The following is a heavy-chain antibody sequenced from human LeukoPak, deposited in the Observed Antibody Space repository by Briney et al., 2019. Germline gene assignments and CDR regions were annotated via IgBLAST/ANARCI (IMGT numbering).Heavy chain of an antibody. J-gene: IGHJ4*02. V-gene: IGHV4-38-2*02. CDR1: GYSISSGYY. Sequence: SETLSLTCTVSGYSISSGYYWGWIRQPPGKGLEWIGSIYHSGSTYYNPSLKSRVTISVDTSKNQFFLRLSSVTAADTAVYYCARDTVTSGFDYWAREPWSPSPQ. D-gene: IGHD4-17*01. CDR3: ARDTVTSGFDY. CDR2: IYHSGST.